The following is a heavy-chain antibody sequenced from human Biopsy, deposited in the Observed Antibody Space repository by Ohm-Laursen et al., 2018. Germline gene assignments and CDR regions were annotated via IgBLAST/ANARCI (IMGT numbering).Heavy chain of an antibody. V-gene: IGHV1-2*02. CDR2: ISPKSGDT. CDR1: GFSFTGYY. CDR3: ALQSVAQMKNFDY. J-gene: IGHJ4*02. D-gene: IGHD6-19*01. Sequence: SVKVSCKASGFSFTGYYIHWVRQAPGQGLEWMGWISPKSGDTNYAHKFQGNITMTRDTSMSTAYMEMSRLRCDDTSVYYCALQSVAQMKNFDYWGQGTLVTVSS.